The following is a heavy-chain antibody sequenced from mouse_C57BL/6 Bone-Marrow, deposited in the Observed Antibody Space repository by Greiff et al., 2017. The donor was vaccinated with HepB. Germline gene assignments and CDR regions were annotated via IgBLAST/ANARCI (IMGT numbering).Heavy chain of an antibody. CDR1: GYAFSSSW. D-gene: IGHD2-4*01. J-gene: IGHJ4*01. CDR3: ARWFYYDYDEGYYYAMDY. CDR2: IYPGDGDT. V-gene: IGHV1-82*01. Sequence: QVQLQQSGPELVKPGASVKISCKASGYAFSSSWMNWVKQRPGKGLEWIGRIYPGDGDTNYNGKFKGKATLTADKSSSTAYMQLSSLTSEDSAVYFCARWFYYDYDEGYYYAMDYWGQGTSVTVSS.